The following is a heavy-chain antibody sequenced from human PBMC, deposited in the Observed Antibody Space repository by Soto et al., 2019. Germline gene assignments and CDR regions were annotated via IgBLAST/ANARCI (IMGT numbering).Heavy chain of an antibody. Sequence: GGSLRLSCAASGFTFSSYAMSWVRQAPGKGLEWVSSSSGSGGSTYYADSVKGRFTISRDNSKNTLYLQMNSLRAEDTAVYYCAKDPNVLRYFDWLLSANWFDPWGQGTLVTVSS. V-gene: IGHV3-23*01. D-gene: IGHD3-9*01. CDR2: SSGSGGST. CDR1: GFTFSSYA. CDR3: AKDPNVLRYFDWLLSANWFDP. J-gene: IGHJ5*02.